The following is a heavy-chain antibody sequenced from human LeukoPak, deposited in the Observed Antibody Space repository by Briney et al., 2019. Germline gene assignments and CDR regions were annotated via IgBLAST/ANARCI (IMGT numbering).Heavy chain of an antibody. V-gene: IGHV3-30*18. J-gene: IGHJ4*02. CDR1: GFTFSNYG. D-gene: IGHD6-19*01. Sequence: PGGSLRLSCAASGFTFSNYGIHWVRQAPGKGLEWVAFISYDGGNKFHADSVKGRLTISRDNSMNTLYLQMSSLRPEDTAVYYCAKSFSPYSSGSPADYWGQGALVTVSS. CDR3: AKSFSPYSSGSPADY. CDR2: ISYDGGNK.